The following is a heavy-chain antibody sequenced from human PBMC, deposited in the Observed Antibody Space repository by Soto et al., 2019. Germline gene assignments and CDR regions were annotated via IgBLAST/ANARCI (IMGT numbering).Heavy chain of an antibody. Sequence: QVQLVQSGPEVKKPGSSVKVSCNLSGGTFRTYAISWVRQAPGQGLEWMGGIIPIFRTPDYAQKFQDRVTIIADASTTTAYMELRSLRFEDTAMFYCAITKDRDQWGGNYYYGLDVWGQWTTVTVSS. J-gene: IGHJ6*02. CDR2: IIPIFRTP. CDR1: GGTFRTYA. D-gene: IGHD1-26*01. CDR3: AITKDRDQWGGNYYYGLDV. V-gene: IGHV1-69*12.